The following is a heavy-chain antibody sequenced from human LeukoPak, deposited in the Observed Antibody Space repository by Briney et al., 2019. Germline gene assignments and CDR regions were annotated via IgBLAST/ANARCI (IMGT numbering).Heavy chain of an antibody. V-gene: IGHV1-2*02. J-gene: IGHJ4*02. CDR3: ARDGYSGIAAAGSN. D-gene: IGHD6-13*01. CDR2: INPNSGGT. CDR1: GYTFTGYY. Sequence: ASVKVSCKAPGYTFTGYYMHWVRQAPGQGLEWMGWINPNSGGTNYAQKFQGRVTMTRDTSISTAYMELSRLRSDDTAVYYCARDGYSGIAAAGSNWGQGTLITVSS.